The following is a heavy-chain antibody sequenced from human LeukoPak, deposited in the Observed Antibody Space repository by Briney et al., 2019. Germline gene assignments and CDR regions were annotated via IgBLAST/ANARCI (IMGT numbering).Heavy chain of an antibody. D-gene: IGHD5-12*01. Sequence: GESLKISCKASGYNFASNWIGWVRQMPGKGLEWMGVFYPGGSVTLYNPSFQGQVIISADKSISTSFLQWDNLKASDTAIYYCATTGYSANWEYFWGQGSLVTVSS. CDR1: GYNFASNW. CDR2: FYPGGSVT. J-gene: IGHJ4*02. V-gene: IGHV5-51*01. CDR3: ATTGYSANWEYF.